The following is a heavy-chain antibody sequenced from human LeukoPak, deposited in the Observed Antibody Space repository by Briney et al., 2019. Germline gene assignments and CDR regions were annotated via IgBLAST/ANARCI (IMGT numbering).Heavy chain of an antibody. CDR1: GFTFSSYW. CDR3: ARGGGLDV. Sequence: GGSLRLSCAASGFTFSSYWMNWARQAPGKGLEWVASINHNGNVNYNVDSVKGRFTISRDNAKNSLYLQMSNLRAEDTAVYFCARGGGLDVWGQGATVTVSS. D-gene: IGHD3-16*01. V-gene: IGHV3-7*03. CDR2: INHNGNVN. J-gene: IGHJ6*02.